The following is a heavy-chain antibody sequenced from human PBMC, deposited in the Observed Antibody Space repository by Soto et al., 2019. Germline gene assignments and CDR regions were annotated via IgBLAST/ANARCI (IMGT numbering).Heavy chain of an antibody. D-gene: IGHD2-2*01. CDR3: ARDPGYWSSTSCYDAFDI. CDR1: GFTFSSYW. V-gene: IGHV3-74*01. Sequence: GGSLRLSCAASGFTFSSYWMHWVRQAPGKGLVWVSRINSDGSSTSYADSVKGRVTISRDNAKNTLYLQMNSLRAEDTAVYYCARDPGYWSSTSCYDAFDIWGQGTMVTVSS. CDR2: INSDGSST. J-gene: IGHJ3*02.